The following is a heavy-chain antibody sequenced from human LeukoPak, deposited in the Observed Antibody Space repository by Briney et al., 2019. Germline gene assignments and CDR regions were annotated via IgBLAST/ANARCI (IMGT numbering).Heavy chain of an antibody. J-gene: IGHJ6*03. CDR3: ARGRNWETFYHYCMDV. D-gene: IGHD1-14*01. CDR1: GGSSSGYY. V-gene: IGHV4-34*01. CDR2: INHSGNT. Sequence: SETLSLTCGVSGGSSSGYYWTWIRQLPGKGLEWMGEINHSGNTIYNPSLKSRVTISIDTSKNQISLNMRSVTAADTAVYYCARGRNWETFYHYCMDVWGNGTTVTVSS.